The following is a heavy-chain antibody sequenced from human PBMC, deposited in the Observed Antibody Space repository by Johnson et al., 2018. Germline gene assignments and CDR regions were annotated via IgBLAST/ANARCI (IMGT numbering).Heavy chain of an antibody. D-gene: IGHD2-2*01. J-gene: IGHJ4*02. V-gene: IGHV3-7*03. CDR3: ARRRYEKTENTRSFDY. CDR2: IKPDETET. CDR1: GFAFNRFW. Sequence: VQLVQSGGGLVQPGGSLRLSCLTSGFAFNRFWMTWVRQAPGKGLEWVANIKPDETETHYVDSVRGRFTISRDNAKTSLYLQMNSLRAEDTALYYCARRRYEKTENTRSFDYWGQGALVTISS.